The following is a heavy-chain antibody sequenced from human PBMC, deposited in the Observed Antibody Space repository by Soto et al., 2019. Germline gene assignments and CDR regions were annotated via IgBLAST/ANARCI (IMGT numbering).Heavy chain of an antibody. V-gene: IGHV3-15*07. CDR1: GFTFSNAW. CDR3: HRPFRGAEQTSIFGVVMASYYYYGMDV. D-gene: IGHD3-3*01. CDR2: IKSKTDGGTT. J-gene: IGHJ6*02. Sequence: GGSLRLSCAASGFTFSNAWMNWVRQAPGKGLEWVGRIKSKTDGGTTDYAAPVKGRFTISRDDSKNTPYLQMNSLKTEDTAVYYCHRPFRGAEQTSIFGVVMASYYYYGMDVWGQGTTVTVSS.